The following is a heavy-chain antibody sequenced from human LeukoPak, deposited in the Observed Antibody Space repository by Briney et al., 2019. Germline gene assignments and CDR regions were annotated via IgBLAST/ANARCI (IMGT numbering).Heavy chain of an antibody. D-gene: IGHD1-14*01. V-gene: IGHV4-34*01. J-gene: IGHJ6*03. CDR2: VNHGGST. CDR3: ARIGMDYYFYMDV. CDR1: GGSFSDYS. Sequence: SETLSLTCAVDGGSFSDYSWSWIRQPPGKGLEWIGDVNHGGSTNYNPSLKSRITISVDTSGNQFSLRLSSVTAADTGVYYCARIGMDYYFYMDVWGKGTTVSVSS.